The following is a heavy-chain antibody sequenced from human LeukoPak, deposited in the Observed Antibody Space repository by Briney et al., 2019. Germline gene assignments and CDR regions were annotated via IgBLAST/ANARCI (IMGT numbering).Heavy chain of an antibody. CDR1: GFTFSSYA. V-gene: IGHV3-30-3*01. Sequence: GGSLRLSCAASGFTFSSYAMHWVRQAPGKGLEWVAVISYEGSNKYYADSVKGRFTISSDNSKTTLFLQMNSLRAEDTAVYYCARVRVTGTTSGAFDYWGQGTLVTVSS. D-gene: IGHD1-1*01. CDR2: ISYEGSNK. J-gene: IGHJ4*02. CDR3: ARVRVTGTTSGAFDY.